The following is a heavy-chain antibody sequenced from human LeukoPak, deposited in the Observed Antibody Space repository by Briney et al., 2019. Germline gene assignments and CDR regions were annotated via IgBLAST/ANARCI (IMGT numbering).Heavy chain of an antibody. CDR3: ASRKLGNDY. Sequence: SETLSLTCTVSGGSISSYYWSWIRQPPGKGLEWIGYIYYTGTSYNPSLKSRVTMSADTSKNQFSLKLISVTAADTAVYYCASRKLGNDYWGQGTLVTVSS. CDR2: IYYTGT. V-gene: IGHV4-59*01. CDR1: GGSISSYY. D-gene: IGHD7-27*01. J-gene: IGHJ4*02.